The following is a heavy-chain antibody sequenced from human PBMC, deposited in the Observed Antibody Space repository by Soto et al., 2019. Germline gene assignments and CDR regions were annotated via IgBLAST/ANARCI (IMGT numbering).Heavy chain of an antibody. CDR3: AKDLGVKYQLLFPTYYYYGMDV. CDR2: ISYDGSNK. J-gene: IGHJ6*02. D-gene: IGHD2-2*01. V-gene: IGHV3-30*18. CDR1: GFTFSSYG. Sequence: GGSLRLSCAASGFTFSSYGMHWVRQAPGKGLEWVAVISYDGSNKYYADSVKGRFTISRDNSKNTLYLQMNSLRAEDTAVYYCAKDLGVKYQLLFPTYYYYGMDVWGQGTTVTVSS.